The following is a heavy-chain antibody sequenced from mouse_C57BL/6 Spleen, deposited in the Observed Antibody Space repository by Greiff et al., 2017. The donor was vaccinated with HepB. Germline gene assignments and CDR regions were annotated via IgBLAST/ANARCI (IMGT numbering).Heavy chain of an antibody. D-gene: IGHD1-1*01. V-gene: IGHV1-82*01. CDR2: IYPGDGDT. CDR1: GYAFSSSW. Sequence: VHLVESGPELVKPGASVKISCKASGYAFSSSWMNWVKQRPGKGLEWIGRIYPGDGDTNYNGKFKGKATLTADKSSSTAYMQLSSLTSEDSAVYFCARRGVVDSYYFDYWGQGTTLTVSS. J-gene: IGHJ2*01. CDR3: ARRGVVDSYYFDY.